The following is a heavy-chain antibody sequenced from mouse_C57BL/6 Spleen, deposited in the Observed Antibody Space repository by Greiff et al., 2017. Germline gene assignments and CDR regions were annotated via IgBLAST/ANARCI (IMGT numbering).Heavy chain of an antibody. D-gene: IGHD1-1*02. J-gene: IGHJ4*01. CDR3: ARYYADYAMDY. V-gene: IGHV1-82*01. CDR1: GYAFSSSW. Sequence: VMLVESGPELVKPGASVKISCKASGYAFSSSWMNWVKQRPGKGLEWIGRIYPGDGDTNYNGKFKGKATLTADKSSSTAYMQLSSLTSEDSAVYFCARYYADYAMDYWGQGTSVTVSS. CDR2: IYPGDGDT.